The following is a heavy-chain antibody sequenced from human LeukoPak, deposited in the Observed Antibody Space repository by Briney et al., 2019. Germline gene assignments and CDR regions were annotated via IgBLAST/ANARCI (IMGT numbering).Heavy chain of an antibody. CDR1: GFTFSSYA. J-gene: IGHJ4*02. Sequence: GGSLRLFCAASGFTFSSYAMHWVRQAPGKGLEWVAVISYDGSNKYYADSVKGRFTISRDNSKNTLYVQMNSLRAEDTAVYYCAKGHYYGSGSLDYWGQGTLVTISS. D-gene: IGHD3-10*01. CDR3: AKGHYYGSGSLDY. CDR2: ISYDGSNK. V-gene: IGHV3-30-3*01.